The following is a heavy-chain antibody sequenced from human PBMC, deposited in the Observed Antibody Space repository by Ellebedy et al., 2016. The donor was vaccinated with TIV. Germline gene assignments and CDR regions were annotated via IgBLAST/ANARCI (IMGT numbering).Heavy chain of an antibody. D-gene: IGHD1-1*01. CDR1: GGSFSGYS. CDR2: VNHREST. V-gene: IGHV4-34*01. J-gene: IGHJ2*01. Sequence: SETLSLTCAVFGGSFSGYSWSWIRQPPGKGLEWIGSVNHRESTNYNPSLKSRVTMSVDTSKNQFSLRLRSVTAADTAVYYCARCHFHDVDLDHWYFYLWGRGTLVTVSS. CDR3: ARCHFHDVDLDHWYFYL.